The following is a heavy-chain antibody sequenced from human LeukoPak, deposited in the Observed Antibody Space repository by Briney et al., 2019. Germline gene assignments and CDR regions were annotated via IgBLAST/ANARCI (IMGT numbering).Heavy chain of an antibody. CDR2: MSYDGSNR. CDR3: ARDRSLYYLHGLDV. D-gene: IGHD3-10*01. V-gene: IGHV3-30*04. Sequence: PGGSLRLSCAASGFTFSNYAIHWVRQAPGKGLEWVAVMSYDGSNRYYADSVKGRLTISRDNSKNTLYLQMNSLTTEDTAVYYCARDRSLYYLHGLDVWGQGTTVTVS. CDR1: GFTFSNYA. J-gene: IGHJ6*02.